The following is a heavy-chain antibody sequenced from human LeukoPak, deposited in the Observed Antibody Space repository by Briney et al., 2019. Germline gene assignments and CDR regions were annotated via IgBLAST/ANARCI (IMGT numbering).Heavy chain of an antibody. CDR2: IIPILGIA. CDR1: GGTFSSYA. Sequence: SVKVSCKASGGTFSSYAISWVRQAPGQGLELMGGIIPILGIANYAQKFQGRVTITTDESTSTAYMELSSLRSEDTAVYYCARDAIRGATTDEVGLYYYYMDVWGKGTTVTVSS. D-gene: IGHD5-12*01. CDR3: ARDAIRGATTDEVGLYYYYMDV. V-gene: IGHV1-69*10. J-gene: IGHJ6*03.